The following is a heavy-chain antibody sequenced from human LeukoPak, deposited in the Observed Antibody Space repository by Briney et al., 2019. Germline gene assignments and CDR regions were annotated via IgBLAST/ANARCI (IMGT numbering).Heavy chain of an antibody. CDR2: IWYDGSNK. CDR1: GFTLSSYG. V-gene: IGHV3-33*01. CDR3: ARDKPYHGTTFDY. Sequence: GGSLRLSCAASGFTLSSYGMHWVRQAPGKGLEWVAVIWYDGSNKYYADSAKGRFTISRDNSKNTLYLQMNSLRAEDTAVYYCARDKPYHGTTFDYWGQGTLVTVSS. D-gene: IGHD1-1*01. J-gene: IGHJ4*02.